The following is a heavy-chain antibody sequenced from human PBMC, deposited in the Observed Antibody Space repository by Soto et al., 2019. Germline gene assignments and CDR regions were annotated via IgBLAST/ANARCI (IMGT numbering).Heavy chain of an antibody. V-gene: IGHV4-34*01. CDR2: INHSGST. J-gene: IGHJ6*02. Sequence: TSETLSLTCAVYGGSFSGYYWSWIRQPSGKGLEWIGEINHSGSTNYNPSLKSRVTISVDTSKNQFSLKLRSVTAADTAVYYCARGHEYSSSSDYYYYGMDVWGQGTTVTVSS. CDR3: ARGHEYSSSSDYYYYGMDV. D-gene: IGHD6-6*01. CDR1: GGSFSGYY.